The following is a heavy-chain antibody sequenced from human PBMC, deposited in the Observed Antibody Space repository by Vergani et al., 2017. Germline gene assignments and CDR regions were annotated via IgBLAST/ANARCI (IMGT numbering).Heavy chain of an antibody. CDR3: AREKTTVVTPGAFDI. J-gene: IGHJ3*02. CDR2: IYHSGST. Sequence: QVQLQESGPGLVKPSETLSLTCAVSGGSTSSSNWWSWVRQPPGKGLEWIGEIYHSGSTNYNPSLKSRVTISVDKSKNQFSLKLSSVTAADTAVYYCAREKTTVVTPGAFDIWGQGTMVTVSS. D-gene: IGHD4-23*01. V-gene: IGHV4-4*02. CDR1: GGSTSSSNW.